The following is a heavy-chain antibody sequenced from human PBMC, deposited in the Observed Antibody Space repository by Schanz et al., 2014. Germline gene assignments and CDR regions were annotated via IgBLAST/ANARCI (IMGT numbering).Heavy chain of an antibody. CDR1: GFSFGNYG. J-gene: IGHJ4*02. Sequence: EVQLLESGGGLVQPGGSLRLSCEASGFSFGNYGMSWVRQAPGKGLEWVANIKKDGSEKYYVDSVKGRFTISRDNAKNSLYLQMNSLRPEDTAVYYCVRDSFFAFDYWGQGTLVTVAS. CDR3: VRDSFFAFDY. D-gene: IGHD3-3*01. V-gene: IGHV3-7*01. CDR2: IKKDGSEK.